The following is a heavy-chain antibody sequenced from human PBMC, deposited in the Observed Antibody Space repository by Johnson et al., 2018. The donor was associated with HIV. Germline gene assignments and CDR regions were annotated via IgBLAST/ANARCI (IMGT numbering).Heavy chain of an antibody. V-gene: IGHV3-66*01. CDR2: IYSDDST. Sequence: EQLVESGGGVVQPGRSLRLSCAASGFTFSSYWMSWVRQAPGKGLEWVSVIYSDDSTYYADSVKGRFTISRDNSKNTLFLQMNRLRVVDTAVYYCSRAPSYDGECLYAFVSWGQGTMVTVSS. J-gene: IGHJ3*02. D-gene: IGHD3-10*01. CDR1: GFTFSSYW. CDR3: SRAPSYDGECLYAFVS.